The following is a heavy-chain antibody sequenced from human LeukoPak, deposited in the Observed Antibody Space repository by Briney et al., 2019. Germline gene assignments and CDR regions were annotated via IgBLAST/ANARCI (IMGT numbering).Heavy chain of an antibody. CDR2: INTDGSST. CDR3: AKHRSYCSTTSCFFNYYYYYMDV. CDR1: GFTFSSYW. J-gene: IGHJ6*03. V-gene: IGHV3-74*01. Sequence: GGSLRLSCAASGFTFSSYWMHWVRQAPGKGLVWVSRINTDGSSTSYADSVKGRFTISRDNAKNTLYLQMNSLRAEDTAVYYCAKHRSYCSTTSCFFNYYYYYMDVWGKGTTVTVSS. D-gene: IGHD2-2*01.